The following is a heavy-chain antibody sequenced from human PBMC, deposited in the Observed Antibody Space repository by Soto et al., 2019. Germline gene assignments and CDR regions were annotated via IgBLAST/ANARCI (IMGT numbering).Heavy chain of an antibody. Sequence: PSETLSLTCSVSGADMNSGGFTWTWIRQHAGKGLEWLGYISHSGSTDYNPSLKSRLTISRDNSKNTLYLQMNSRSAEDTAGFYSAKAGYSCGWACEFWGKGSVVTAS. CDR1: GADMNSGGFT. J-gene: IGHJ4*02. CDR3: AKAGYSCGWACEF. V-gene: IGHV4-30-2*02. D-gene: IGHD6-25*01. CDR2: ISHSGST.